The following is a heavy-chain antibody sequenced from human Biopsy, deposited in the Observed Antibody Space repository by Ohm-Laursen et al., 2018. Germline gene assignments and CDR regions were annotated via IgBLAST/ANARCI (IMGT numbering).Heavy chain of an antibody. J-gene: IGHJ4*02. D-gene: IGHD3/OR15-3a*01. V-gene: IGHV4-59*08. CDR3: ASRGLVMASDYYFDD. Sequence: GTLSLTCRVSGAYISDYYWSWIRQPPGRGLEWVGSIYYSGSTNYNPSLKSRVTISADTSKSQLSLHLTSVTAADTVVYYCASRGLVMASDYYFDDWGQGTLVTVSS. CDR2: IYYSGST. CDR1: GAYISDYY.